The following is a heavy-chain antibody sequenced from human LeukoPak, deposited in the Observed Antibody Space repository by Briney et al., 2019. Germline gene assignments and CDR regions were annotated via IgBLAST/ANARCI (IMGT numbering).Heavy chain of an antibody. D-gene: IGHD3-9*01. CDR3: ARGVVLTGYPLDF. J-gene: IGHJ4*02. V-gene: IGHV4-59*01. CDR1: GGSFSTYY. CDR2: IYYSGST. Sequence: SETLSLTCSVSGGSFSTYYWSWIRQPPGKGLEWIGFIYYSGSTDYNPSLKSRVTISVDTSKKQFSLKLSSVTAADMAVYYCARGVVLTGYPLDFWGRGTLVTVSS.